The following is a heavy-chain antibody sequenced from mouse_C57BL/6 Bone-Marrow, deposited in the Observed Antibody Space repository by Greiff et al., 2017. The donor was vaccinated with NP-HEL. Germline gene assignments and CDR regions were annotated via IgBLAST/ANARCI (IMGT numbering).Heavy chain of an antibody. Sequence: VKLMESGPGLVAPSQSLSITCTVSGFSLTSYGVDWVRQSPGKGLEWLGVIWGVGSTIYNSALKSRLSISKDNSKSQVFLKMNSLQTDDTAMYYCARSYYDSPYAMDYWGQGTSVTVSS. D-gene: IGHD2-4*01. CDR1: GFSLTSYG. J-gene: IGHJ4*01. CDR3: ARSYYDSPYAMDY. CDR2: IWGVGST. V-gene: IGHV2-6*01.